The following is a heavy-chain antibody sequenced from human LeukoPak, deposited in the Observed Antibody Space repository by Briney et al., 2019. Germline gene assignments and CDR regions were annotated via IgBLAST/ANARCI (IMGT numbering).Heavy chain of an antibody. CDR3: ARGNGGNYNWFDP. V-gene: IGHV3-21*04. Sequence: GGSLRLSCAASGFTFSTYTMNWVRQAPGKGLEWVSYISTSNYIYYADSVKGRFTISRDNAVNSLSLQMNSLRAEDTAVYYCARGNGGNYNWFDPWGQGTLVTVSS. J-gene: IGHJ5*02. CDR2: ISTSNYI. D-gene: IGHD4-23*01. CDR1: GFTFSTYT.